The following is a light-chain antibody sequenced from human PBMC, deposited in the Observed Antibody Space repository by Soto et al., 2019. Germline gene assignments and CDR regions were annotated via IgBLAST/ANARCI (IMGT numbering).Light chain of an antibody. CDR3: LQFNSYPLT. Sequence: AIQLTQAPSSLSAYVGDRVTITCRASQAISSAVGWYQQKPGKPPKVLIFDASTLERGVPSRFSGSGSGTDFTLTVSTLQPEDFATYYCLQFNSYPLTFGGGTRWIS. V-gene: IGKV1-13*02. CDR1: QAISSA. J-gene: IGKJ4*01. CDR2: DAS.